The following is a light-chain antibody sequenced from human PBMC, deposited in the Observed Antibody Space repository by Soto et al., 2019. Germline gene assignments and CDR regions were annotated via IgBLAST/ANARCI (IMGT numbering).Light chain of an antibody. CDR1: SSDVGSYNL. CDR2: EDS. V-gene: IGLV2-23*01. Sequence: QSVLTQPASVSGSPGQSITISCTGTSSDVGSYNLDSWYQQHPGKAPKLMIYEDSKRPSGVSNRFSGSKSGNTASLTISGLQAEDEADYYCCSYAGSSTLVFGGGTKLTVL. CDR3: CSYAGSSTLV. J-gene: IGLJ2*01.